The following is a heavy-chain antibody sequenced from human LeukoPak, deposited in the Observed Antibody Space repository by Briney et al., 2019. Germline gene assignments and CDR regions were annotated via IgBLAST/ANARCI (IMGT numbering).Heavy chain of an antibody. J-gene: IGHJ4*02. V-gene: IGHV1-69*01. D-gene: IGHD3-22*01. CDR3: ARDLFPYYDSSGYYFSVFYY. CDR2: IIPIFGTA. CDR1: GGTFSSYA. Sequence: ASVKVSCKASGGTFSSYAISWVRQAPGQGLEWMGGIIPIFGTANYAQKFQGRVTITADESTSTAYMELSSLRSEDTAVYYCARDLFPYYDSSGYYFSVFYYWGQGTLSPSPQ.